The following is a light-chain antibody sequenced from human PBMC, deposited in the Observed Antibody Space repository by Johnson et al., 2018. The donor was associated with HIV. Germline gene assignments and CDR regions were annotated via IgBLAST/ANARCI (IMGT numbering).Light chain of an antibody. CDR1: NSNIGRHS. Sequence: QSILTQPPSVSAAPGQRVTFSCSGSNSNIGRHSVSLYQQLPGTAPKLLIYGNDKRPSGIPDRFSASKSGTSATLGITGLQPGDEADYYCGTWDSNLSSEVFGAGTKVTVL. CDR3: GTWDSNLSSEV. CDR2: GND. J-gene: IGLJ1*01. V-gene: IGLV1-51*02.